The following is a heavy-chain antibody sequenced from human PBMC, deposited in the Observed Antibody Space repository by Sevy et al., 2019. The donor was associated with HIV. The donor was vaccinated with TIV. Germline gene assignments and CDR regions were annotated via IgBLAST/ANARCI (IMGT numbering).Heavy chain of an antibody. Sequence: GGSLRLSCAASGFTFSDYYMNWVRQAPGKGLEWVSYISSSGITIYYADSVKGRFTISRDNAKNSLYLQMNSLGAEDTAVYYCARRGRSSSLSHFDYWGQGTLVTVSS. J-gene: IGHJ4*02. CDR3: ARRGRSSSLSHFDY. D-gene: IGHD6-6*01. V-gene: IGHV3-11*01. CDR1: GFTFSDYY. CDR2: ISSSGITI.